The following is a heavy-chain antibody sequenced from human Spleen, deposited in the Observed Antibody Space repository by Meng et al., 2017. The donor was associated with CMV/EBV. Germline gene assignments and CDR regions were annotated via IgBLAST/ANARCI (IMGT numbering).Heavy chain of an antibody. CDR2: IRYDGNNK. CDR3: AKDLGVGWVSVTPDY. D-gene: IGHD3-16*01. V-gene: IGHV3-30*02. CDR1: GFSFGSYG. J-gene: IGHJ4*02. Sequence: GGSLRLSCAASGFSFGSYGMQWVRQAPGKGLEWVAFIRYDGNNKDYADSVKGRFTISRDNSNNTLYLQMNRLQPEDTAVYYCAKDLGVGWVSVTPDYWGQGSLVTVSS.